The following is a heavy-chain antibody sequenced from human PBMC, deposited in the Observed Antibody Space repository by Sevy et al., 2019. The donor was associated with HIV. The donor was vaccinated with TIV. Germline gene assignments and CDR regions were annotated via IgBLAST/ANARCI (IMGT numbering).Heavy chain of an antibody. D-gene: IGHD3-3*01. Sequence: ASVKVSCKASGYTFTVYYLNWVRQAPGQGLEWMGWINPNSGDTKYAQKFEGRVTMTTDTSISTAYMELSSLGSDDTAVYYCARDSDFWSGSSTFTYWGQGTLVTVSS. CDR3: ARDSDFWSGSSTFTY. J-gene: IGHJ4*02. CDR1: GYTFTVYY. CDR2: INPNSGDT. V-gene: IGHV1-2*02.